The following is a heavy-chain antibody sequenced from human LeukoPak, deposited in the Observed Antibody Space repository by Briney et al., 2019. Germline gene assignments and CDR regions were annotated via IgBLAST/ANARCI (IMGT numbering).Heavy chain of an antibody. Sequence: SETLSLTCTVSGGSISSSSYYWGWIRQPPGKGLEWIGSIYYSGSTYYNPSLKSRVTISVDTSKNQFSLKLSSVTAADTAVYYCARRRVLLWLGANWFDPWGQGTLVTVSS. V-gene: IGHV4-39*07. CDR2: IYYSGST. D-gene: IGHD3-10*01. CDR1: GGSISSSSYY. J-gene: IGHJ5*02. CDR3: ARRRVLLWLGANWFDP.